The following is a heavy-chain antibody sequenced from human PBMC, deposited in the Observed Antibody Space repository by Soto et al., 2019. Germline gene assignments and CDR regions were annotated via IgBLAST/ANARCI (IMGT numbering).Heavy chain of an antibody. V-gene: IGHV3-15*07. CDR3: TTDEASSGWYYYYGMDV. J-gene: IGHJ6*02. Sequence: GGSLRLSCAASGFTFSNAWMNWVRQAPGKGLEWVGRIKSKTDGGTTDYAAPVKGRFTISRDDSKNTLYLQMNSLKTEDTAVYYCTTDEASSGWYYYYGMDVWGQGTTVTVSS. CDR1: GFTFSNAW. D-gene: IGHD6-19*01. CDR2: IKSKTDGGTT.